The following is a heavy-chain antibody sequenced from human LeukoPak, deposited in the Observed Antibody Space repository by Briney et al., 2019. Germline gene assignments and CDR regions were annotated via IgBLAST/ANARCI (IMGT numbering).Heavy chain of an antibody. Sequence: SETLSLTCSVSGGSISSYYWSWIRQPPGKGLEWIGYIYYSGSTNDNPSLKSRVTISVDTSKNQFSLKLSSVTAADTAVYYCARAGADYGDPIDYWGQGTLVTVSS. V-gene: IGHV4-59*01. CDR2: IYYSGST. CDR3: ARAGADYGDPIDY. CDR1: GGSISSYY. D-gene: IGHD4-17*01. J-gene: IGHJ4*02.